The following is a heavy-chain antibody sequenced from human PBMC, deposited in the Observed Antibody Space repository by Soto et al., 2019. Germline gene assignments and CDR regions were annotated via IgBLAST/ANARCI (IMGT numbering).Heavy chain of an antibody. CDR1: GFTFSRYS. V-gene: IGHV3-48*01. D-gene: IGHD2-15*01. CDR2: ISSSSSTK. J-gene: IGHJ4*01. CDR3: ARILCDGSCYESLFDY. Sequence: EVQLVESGGGLVQSGGSLRLSCAASGFTFSRYSMNWVRQAPGKGLEWVSYISSSSSTKYYADSVLGRFTISRDNAKNSLYLQMNSLRAADTAVYYCARILCDGSCYESLFDYWGHGILVTVSS.